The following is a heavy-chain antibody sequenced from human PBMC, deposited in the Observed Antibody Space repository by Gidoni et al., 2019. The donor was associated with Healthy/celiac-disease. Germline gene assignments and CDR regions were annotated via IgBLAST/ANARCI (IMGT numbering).Heavy chain of an antibody. V-gene: IGHV1-3*01. CDR2: INAGNGNT. J-gene: IGHJ4*02. D-gene: IGHD3-3*01. CDR3: ARDMSITIFGGGYFDY. Sequence: QVQLVQSGAEVKKPGASVQVYCKASGYTFPSYAMHWVRQAPGQRLELMGWINAGNGNTKYSQKFQGRFTITRDTSASTAYMELSSLRSEDTAVYYCARDMSITIFGGGYFDYWGQGTLVTVSS. CDR1: GYTFPSYA.